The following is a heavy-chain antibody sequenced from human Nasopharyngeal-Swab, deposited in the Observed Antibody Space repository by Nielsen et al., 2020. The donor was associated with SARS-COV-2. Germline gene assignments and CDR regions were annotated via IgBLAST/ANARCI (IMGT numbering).Heavy chain of an antibody. Sequence: GGSLSLSCSSSGFIFRSSAIHWVRPASRKGLEFVCLIGDKDHNYATTYGASVQGRFTISRDDSKNTAFLQMDSLKTEDTALYYCTTDFYFDYWGQGTLVTVSS. CDR2: IGDKDHNYAT. J-gene: IGHJ4*02. V-gene: IGHV3-73*01. CDR1: GFIFRSSA. CDR3: TTDFYFDY.